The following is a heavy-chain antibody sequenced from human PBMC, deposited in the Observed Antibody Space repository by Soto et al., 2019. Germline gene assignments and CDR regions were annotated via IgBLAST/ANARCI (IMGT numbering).Heavy chain of an antibody. V-gene: IGHV3-11*01. J-gene: IGHJ4*02. D-gene: IGHD6-13*01. CDR3: ARDLAAAGTNY. CDR2: ISSSSSTI. CDR1: GFTFSDYY. Sequence: GGSLRLSCAASGFTFSDYYMSWIRQAPGKRLEWVSYISSSSSTIYYADSVKGRFTISRDNGKNSLYLQMNSLRAEDTAVYYCARDLAAAGTNYWGQGTLVTVSS.